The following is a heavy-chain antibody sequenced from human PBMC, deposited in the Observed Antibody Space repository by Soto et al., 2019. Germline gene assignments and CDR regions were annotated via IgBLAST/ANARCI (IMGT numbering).Heavy chain of an antibody. D-gene: IGHD6-19*01. J-gene: IGHJ3*02. CDR1: GYTLTNFE. Sequence: ASVKVSCKASGYTLTNFEIHWVRQAPGQGLEWMGIINPNDGSTNYAHKLQGRVTITTDTSTSTAYMELRSLRSDDTAVYYCARDIRQWLVLPFHAFDIWGQGTMVTVSS. CDR3: ARDIRQWLVLPFHAFDI. V-gene: IGHV1-46*01. CDR2: INPNDGST.